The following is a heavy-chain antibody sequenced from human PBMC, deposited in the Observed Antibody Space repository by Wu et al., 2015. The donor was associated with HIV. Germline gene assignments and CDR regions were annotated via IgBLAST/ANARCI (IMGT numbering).Heavy chain of an antibody. CDR3: ARDQSRLDFYMDV. V-gene: IGHV1-2*02. D-gene: IGHD3-16*01. CDR2: INPRSADT. Sequence: QVQLVQSGAEVKKPGASVKVSCKASGYTFTGYYIHWVRQAPGQGLEWMGWINPRSADTNYAQRFQGRVTMTRDTSTSTAYMELSRLSSDDTAVYYCARDQSRLDFYMDVWGKGTTVTVSS. CDR1: GYTFTGYY. J-gene: IGHJ6*03.